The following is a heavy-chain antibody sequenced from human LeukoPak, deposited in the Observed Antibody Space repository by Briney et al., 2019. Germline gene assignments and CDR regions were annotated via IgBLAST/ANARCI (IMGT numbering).Heavy chain of an antibody. D-gene: IGHD4-23*01. V-gene: IGHV3-23*01. Sequence: PGGSLRLSCAASGFTFNIYAMSWVRQDPGKGLEWVSAISGSGGSTYYADSVKGRFTISRDNYKNTLYLQMNSLRAEDTAVYYCARRAGGYSHPYDYWGQGTLVTVSS. CDR3: ARRAGGYSHPYDY. CDR1: GFTFNIYA. J-gene: IGHJ4*02. CDR2: ISGSGGST.